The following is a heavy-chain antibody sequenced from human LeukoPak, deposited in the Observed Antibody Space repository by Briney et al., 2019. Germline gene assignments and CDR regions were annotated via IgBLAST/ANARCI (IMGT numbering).Heavy chain of an antibody. CDR3: ARDWPYYDFWSGYYSCVY. D-gene: IGHD3-3*01. CDR1: GGTFGSYA. J-gene: IGHJ4*02. Sequence: ASVKVSCKASGGTFGSYAISWVRQAPGQGLEWMGGIIPIFGTANYAQKFQGRVTITADESTSTAYMELSSLRSEDTAVCYCARDWPYYDFWSGYYSCVYWGQGTLVTVSS. CDR2: IIPIFGTA. V-gene: IGHV1-69*13.